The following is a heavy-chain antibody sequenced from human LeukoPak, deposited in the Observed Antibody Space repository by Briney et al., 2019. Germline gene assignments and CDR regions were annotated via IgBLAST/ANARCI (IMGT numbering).Heavy chain of an antibody. V-gene: IGHV3-33*01. CDR3: AREGLTTTPNNAFDI. CDR1: GFSFSNYG. Sequence: PGGSLRPSCAASGFSFSNYGLHWVRQAPGKGLEWVAVMWSDGTNKYYADSVKGRFTISRDNSKNTLYLQMNSLRAEDTALYFCAREGLTTTPNNAFDIWGQGTMVTVSS. CDR2: MWSDGTNK. J-gene: IGHJ3*02. D-gene: IGHD4-11*01.